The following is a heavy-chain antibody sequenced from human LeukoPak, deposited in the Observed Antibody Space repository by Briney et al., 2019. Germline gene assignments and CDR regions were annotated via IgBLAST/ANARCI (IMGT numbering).Heavy chain of an antibody. CDR1: GYTFTGFY. CDR2: INPNSGGT. J-gene: IGHJ3*02. D-gene: IGHD6-19*01. CDR3: ARDLSQWLVRDAFDI. Sequence: ASVKVSCRASGYTFTGFYIHRVRQAPGQGLEWMGWINPNSGGTNYAQKFQGRVTMTRDTSISTAYMELSRLRSDDTAVYYCARDLSQWLVRDAFDIWGQGTMVTVSS. V-gene: IGHV1-2*02.